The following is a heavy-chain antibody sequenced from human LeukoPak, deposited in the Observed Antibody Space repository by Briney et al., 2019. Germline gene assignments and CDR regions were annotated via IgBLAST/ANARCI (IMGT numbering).Heavy chain of an antibody. CDR3: ARRSSYYASGWFDP. CDR2: ICYSRNT. Sequence: SETLSLTCNVSGGSIISSSYYWGWIRQPPGKGLEWIVSICYSRNTYYNPSLTIRFTVTVNKSKIKFSLRLSSVTAADTAVFYCARRSSYYASGWFDPWGQGTLVTVSS. J-gene: IGHJ5*02. CDR1: GGSIISSSYY. V-gene: IGHV4-39*01. D-gene: IGHD3-10*01.